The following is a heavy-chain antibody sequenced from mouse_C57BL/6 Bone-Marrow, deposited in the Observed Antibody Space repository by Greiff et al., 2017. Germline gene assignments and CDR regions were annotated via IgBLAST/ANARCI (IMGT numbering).Heavy chain of an antibody. V-gene: IGHV1-52*01. D-gene: IGHD2-3*01. CDR3: ATLGGYYLYWYFDV. Sequence: QVHVKQSGAELVRPGSSVKLSCKASGYTFTSYWMHWVKQRPIQGLEWIGNIDPSDSETHYNQKFKDKATLTVDKSSSTAYMQLSSLTSEDSAVYYCATLGGYYLYWYFDVWGTGTTVTVSS. CDR2: IDPSDSET. J-gene: IGHJ1*03. CDR1: GYTFTSYW.